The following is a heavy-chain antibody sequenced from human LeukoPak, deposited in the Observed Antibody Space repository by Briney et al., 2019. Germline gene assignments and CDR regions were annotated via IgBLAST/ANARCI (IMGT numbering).Heavy chain of an antibody. CDR3: VRDLGSSTYYFDY. D-gene: IGHD6-6*01. V-gene: IGHV3-33*01. CDR1: GFTFISYG. Sequence: SGGSLRLSCVASGFTFISYGMHWVRQAPGKGLEWVAVIWYDGSKKYYEDSVKGRFTISRDDSENTLYLYMNSLRAEDTAVYYCVRDLGSSTYYFDYWGQGSLVTVSS. CDR2: IWYDGSKK. J-gene: IGHJ4*02.